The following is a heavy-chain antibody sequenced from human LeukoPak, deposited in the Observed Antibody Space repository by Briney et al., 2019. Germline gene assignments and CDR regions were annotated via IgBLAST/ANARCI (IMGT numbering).Heavy chain of an antibody. CDR1: GGSFSGYY. D-gene: IGHD2-8*01. V-gene: IGHV4-34*01. CDR3: ASRRLYGRHLLNGPFDY. J-gene: IGHJ4*02. Sequence: PSETLSLTCAVCGGSFSGYYWSWIRQPPGKGLEWIGEINHSGSTNYNPSLKSRVTISVDTSKNQFSLKLSSVTAADTAVYYCASRRLYGRHLLNGPFDYWGQGTLVTVSS. CDR2: INHSGST.